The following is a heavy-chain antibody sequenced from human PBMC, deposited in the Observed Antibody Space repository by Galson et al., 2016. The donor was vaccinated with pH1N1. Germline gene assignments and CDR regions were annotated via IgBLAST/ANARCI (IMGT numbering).Heavy chain of an antibody. J-gene: IGHJ3*01. CDR1: GFRFSSYA. CDR2: VMNNIGTT. CDR3: AKNQGIRDAFDV. V-gene: IGHV3-23*01. Sequence: RLSCAASGFRFSSYAFSWVRQAPGKGLEWISVVMNNIGTTFYSESVKGRFTISRDNSKNTLYLEMQSLRVEDTAIYYCAKNQGIRDAFDVWGPGTMVIVSS. D-gene: IGHD2/OR15-2a*01.